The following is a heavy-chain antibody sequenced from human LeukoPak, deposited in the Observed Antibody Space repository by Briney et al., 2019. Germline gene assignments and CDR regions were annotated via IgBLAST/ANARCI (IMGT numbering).Heavy chain of an antibody. J-gene: IGHJ4*02. CDR3: ARDREVGATYYFDY. D-gene: IGHD1-26*01. Sequence: GGSLRLSCAASGFTSDDYSMSGVRQAPGKGLEWVSGINWNGGSTGYADSVKGRFTISRDNAKNSLYLQMNSLRAEDTALYYCARDREVGATYYFDYWGQGTLVTVSS. CDR1: GFTSDDYS. CDR2: INWNGGST. V-gene: IGHV3-20*04.